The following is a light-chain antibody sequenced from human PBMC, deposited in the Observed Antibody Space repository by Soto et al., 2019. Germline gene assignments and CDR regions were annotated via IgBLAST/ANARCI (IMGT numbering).Light chain of an antibody. CDR2: ASS. Sequence: EIVRKQSPATLSVSPGQRATLSCRASQSVSSNLAWYQQKPGQAPSLLIYASSTRATGIPARFSGSGSETEFTLPTRRLQAEALVIYSCHQYNNGPRTFGQGTKV. CDR1: QSVSSN. J-gene: IGKJ1*01. V-gene: IGKV3-15*01. CDR3: HQYNNGPRT.